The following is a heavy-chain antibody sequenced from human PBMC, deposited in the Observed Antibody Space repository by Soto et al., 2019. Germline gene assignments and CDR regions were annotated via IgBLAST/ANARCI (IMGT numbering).Heavy chain of an antibody. CDR2: INPSGGST. Sequence: ASVKVSCKASGYTFTSYYMHWVRQAPGQGLEWMGIINPSGGSTSYAQKFQGRVTMTRDTSTSTVYMELSSLRSEDTAAYYCARARRQGNGAVYFDYWGQGTLVTVSS. V-gene: IGHV1-46*03. CDR3: ARARRQGNGAVYFDY. D-gene: IGHD1-1*01. J-gene: IGHJ4*02. CDR1: GYTFTSYY.